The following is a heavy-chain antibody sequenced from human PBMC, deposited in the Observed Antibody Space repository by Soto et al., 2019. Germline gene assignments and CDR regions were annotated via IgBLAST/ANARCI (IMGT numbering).Heavy chain of an antibody. CDR2: VYNSGST. V-gene: IGHV4-59*01. Sequence: QVQLQESGPGLLKSSETLSLTCTVSGGSISSYYWSWIRQPPGKGLEWIGYVYNSGSTNYNPSLKSRVTISIDPSKNQFSLKLTSLTATDTAVYYCARGGPSSKWLDPWGQGTLVTVSS. CDR3: ARGGPSSKWLDP. J-gene: IGHJ5*02. CDR1: GGSISSYY.